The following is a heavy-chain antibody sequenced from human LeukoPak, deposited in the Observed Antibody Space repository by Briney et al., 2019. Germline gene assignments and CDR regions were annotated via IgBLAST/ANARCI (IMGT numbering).Heavy chain of an antibody. CDR1: GGTFSSYA. J-gene: IGHJ5*02. D-gene: IGHD5-12*01. CDR2: IIPIFGTE. V-gene: IGHV1-69*13. Sequence: VTVSCKASGGTFSSYAISWVRQAPGQGIEWMGGIIPIFGTENYAQNFQGRVTITADESTSTAYMELSSLRSEDTAVYYCARWLPDHTGDWFDPWGQGTLVTVSS. CDR3: ARWLPDHTGDWFDP.